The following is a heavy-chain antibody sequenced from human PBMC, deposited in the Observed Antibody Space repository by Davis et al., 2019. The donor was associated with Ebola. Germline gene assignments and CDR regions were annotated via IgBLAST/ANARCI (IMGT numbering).Heavy chain of an antibody. V-gene: IGHV4-31*03. CDR1: GGSISSGGYY. Sequence: MPSETLSLTCTVSGGSISSGGYYWSWIRQHPGKGLEWIGYIYYSGSTYYNPSLKSRVTISVDTSKNQFSLKLSSVTAADTAVYFCGPTGRLTYGIDVWGQGTTVTVSS. J-gene: IGHJ6*02. CDR2: IYYSGST. CDR3: GPTGRLTYGIDV. D-gene: IGHD1-26*01.